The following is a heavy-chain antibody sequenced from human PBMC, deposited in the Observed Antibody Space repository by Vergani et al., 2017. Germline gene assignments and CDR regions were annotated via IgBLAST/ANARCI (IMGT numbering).Heavy chain of an antibody. V-gene: IGHV1-69*04. CDR2: IIPILGIA. D-gene: IGHD2-15*01. CDR1: GGTFSSYA. CDR3: ARDKCSGGSCYGEVSDY. Sequence: QVQLVQSGAEVKKPGSSVKVSCKASGGTFSSYAISWVRQAPGQGLEWMGRIIPILGIANYAQKFQGRVTTTADKSTSTAYMELSSLRAEDTAVYYCARDKCSGGSCYGEVSDYWGQGTLVTVSS. J-gene: IGHJ4*02.